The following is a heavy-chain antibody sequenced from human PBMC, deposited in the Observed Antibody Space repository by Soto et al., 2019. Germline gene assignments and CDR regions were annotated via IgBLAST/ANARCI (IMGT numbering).Heavy chain of an antibody. D-gene: IGHD5-12*01. CDR1: GGTFSNYP. Sequence: QVQLVQSGAEVKKPGSSVKVSCKASGGTFSNYPISWVRQAPGQGLEWMGGIIPIFGTVNYAQKSQGRVTITADESTSTAYMELTSLRSEATAVYYCARGNHRWLQLWYFDLWGRGTLVTVSS. CDR2: IIPIFGTV. J-gene: IGHJ2*01. CDR3: ARGNHRWLQLWYFDL. V-gene: IGHV1-69*12.